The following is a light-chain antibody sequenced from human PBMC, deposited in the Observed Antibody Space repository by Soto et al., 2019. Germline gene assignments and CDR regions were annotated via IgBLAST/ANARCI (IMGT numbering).Light chain of an antibody. V-gene: IGKV3-20*01. Sequence: EIVLTQSPGTLSLSPGERATLSCRASQSVSSSYLAWYQQKPGQAPRLLIYGASSRATGIPDRFSGSGSGTDFTLTSSRLEPEDFAVYYCQQYRAFGQGTKVEIK. CDR1: QSVSSSY. J-gene: IGKJ1*01. CDR2: GAS. CDR3: QQYRA.